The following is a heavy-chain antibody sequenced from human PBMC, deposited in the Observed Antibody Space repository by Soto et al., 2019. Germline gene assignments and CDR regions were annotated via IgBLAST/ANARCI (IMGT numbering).Heavy chain of an antibody. CDR1: GGTFSSYA. D-gene: IGHD6-19*01. Sequence: QVQLVQSGAEVKKPGSSVNVSCKASGGTFSSYAISWVRQAPGQGLEWMGGSIPIFGTANYAQKFQGRVTITADESTSTAYMELSSLRSEDTAVYYCAGVGRGQGSSGVDYWGPGTLVTVSS. CDR2: SIPIFGTA. CDR3: AGVGRGQGSSGVDY. V-gene: IGHV1-69*12. J-gene: IGHJ4*02.